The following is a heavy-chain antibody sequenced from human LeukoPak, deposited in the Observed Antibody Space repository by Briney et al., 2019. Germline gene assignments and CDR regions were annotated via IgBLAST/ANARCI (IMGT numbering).Heavy chain of an antibody. D-gene: IGHD1-26*01. CDR1: GYTFTSYE. CDR2: MNPNSGNT. Sequence: ASVKVSCKASGYTFTSYEINWVRQAPGQGLEWMGWMNPNSGNTGYAQKFQGRVTMTRNTSISTAYMELSSLRSEDTAVYYCARRRGGSYPLFDYWGQGTLVTVSS. V-gene: IGHV1-8*02. J-gene: IGHJ4*02. CDR3: ARRRGGSYPLFDY.